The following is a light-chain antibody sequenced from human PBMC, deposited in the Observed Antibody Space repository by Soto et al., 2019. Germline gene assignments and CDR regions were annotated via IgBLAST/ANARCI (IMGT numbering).Light chain of an antibody. V-gene: IGKV3-15*01. CDR1: QSVNNN. Sequence: ERVMTQSPVTLSVSPGERATLSCTASQSVNNNVAWYQQRPGQSPRLLIYSASIGATGTSARFSGSGSGSDFTLTISSLQSEDFAVYYCQQYNKWPRTFGPGTKVDIK. J-gene: IGKJ3*01. CDR3: QQYNKWPRT. CDR2: SAS.